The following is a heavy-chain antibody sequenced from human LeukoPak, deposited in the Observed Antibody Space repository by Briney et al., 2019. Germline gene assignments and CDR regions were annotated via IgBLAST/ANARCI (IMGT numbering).Heavy chain of an antibody. CDR3: ARTRYLGPDY. V-gene: IGHV6-1*01. J-gene: IGHJ4*02. D-gene: IGHD1-14*01. CDR2: TYYRSKWYY. Sequence: SQTLSLTCVISGDSVSSNSAAWNWIRQSPSRGLEWLGRTYYRSKWYYHYAVSMKSRITVNPDTSKNQFSLQLNSVTPEDTAVYYCARTRYLGPDYWGQGTLVTVSS. CDR1: GDSVSSNSAA.